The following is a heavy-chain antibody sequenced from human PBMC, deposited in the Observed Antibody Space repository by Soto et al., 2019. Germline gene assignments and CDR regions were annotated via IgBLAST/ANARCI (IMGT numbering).Heavy chain of an antibody. CDR2: ISAYNGNT. CDR1: GYTFTSYG. J-gene: IGHJ5*02. D-gene: IGHD3-22*01. V-gene: IGHV1-18*01. Sequence: ASVKVSCKASGYTFTSYGISWVQQAPGQGLEWMGWISAYNGNTNYAQKLQGRVTMTTDTSTSTAYMELMSLRSDDTAVYYCARDFLPRDYYDSSGYPDWFDPWGQGTLVTVSS. CDR3: ARDFLPRDYYDSSGYPDWFDP.